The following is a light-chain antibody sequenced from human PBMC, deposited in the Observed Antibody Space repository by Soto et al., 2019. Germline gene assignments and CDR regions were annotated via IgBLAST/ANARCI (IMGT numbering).Light chain of an antibody. Sequence: EVVLTQSPGTLSLFPGERATLSCRASQSVSSSYLAWYQQRPGQAPRLLIHGASTRATGIPDRFSGSGSGTDFTLTISGLEPEDFAVYYCQQHGSAFGQGTKVESK. V-gene: IGKV3-20*01. CDR1: QSVSSSY. CDR2: GAS. J-gene: IGKJ1*01. CDR3: QQHGSA.